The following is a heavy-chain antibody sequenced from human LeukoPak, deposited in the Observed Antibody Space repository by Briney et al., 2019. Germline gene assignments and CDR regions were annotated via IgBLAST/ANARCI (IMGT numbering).Heavy chain of an antibody. CDR3: ARAGIAAAAPN. Sequence: GGSLRLSCAASGFTFSNYNMNWVRQAPGKGLEWVSSISSSSSYIYYADSMKGRFTISRDNAKNSLYLQMNSLRAEDTAVYYCARAGIAAAAPNWGQGTLVTVSS. J-gene: IGHJ4*02. CDR2: ISSSSSYI. D-gene: IGHD6-13*01. CDR1: GFTFSNYN. V-gene: IGHV3-21*01.